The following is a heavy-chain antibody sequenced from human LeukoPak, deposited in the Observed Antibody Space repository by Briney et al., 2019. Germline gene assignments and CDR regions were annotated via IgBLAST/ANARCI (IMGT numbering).Heavy chain of an antibody. CDR2: IYHSGST. CDR3: ARVHGSGSFDVLAPNWFDP. Sequence: SETLSLTCAVSGGSISSSNWWSWVRQPPGKGLEWIGEIYHSGSTNYNPSLKSRVTISVDKSKNQFSLKLSSVTAADTAVYYCARVHGSGSFDVLAPNWFDPWGQGTLVTVSS. CDR1: GGSISSSNW. D-gene: IGHD3-10*01. J-gene: IGHJ5*02. V-gene: IGHV4-4*02.